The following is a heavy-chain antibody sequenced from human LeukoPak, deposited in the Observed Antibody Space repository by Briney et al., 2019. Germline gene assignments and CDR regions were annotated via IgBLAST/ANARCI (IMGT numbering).Heavy chain of an antibody. V-gene: IGHV3-23*01. J-gene: IGHJ4*02. CDR3: AKGSWTTLPDY. CDR2: ISGGGGST. CDR1: GFTFSTYA. Sequence: GGSLRLSCAASGFTFSTYAMTWVRQAPGKGLEWVSAISGGGGSTYYADSVKGRFTISRDNSKNTLYLQMNSLGADDTAVYYCAKGSWTTLPDYWGQGTLVTVSS. D-gene: IGHD3/OR15-3a*01.